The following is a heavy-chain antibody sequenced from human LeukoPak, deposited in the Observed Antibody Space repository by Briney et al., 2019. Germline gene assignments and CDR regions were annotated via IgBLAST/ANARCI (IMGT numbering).Heavy chain of an antibody. D-gene: IGHD6-19*01. CDR1: GGSISSYY. CDR3: ARARIAVAGDYFDY. Sequence: SETLSLTCTVSGGSISSYYWSWIRQPPGKGLEWIGYIYHSGSTNYNPSFKSRVTISVDTSKNQFSLKLSSVTAADTAVYYCARARIAVAGDYFDYWGQGTLVTVSS. CDR2: IYHSGST. J-gene: IGHJ4*02. V-gene: IGHV4-59*12.